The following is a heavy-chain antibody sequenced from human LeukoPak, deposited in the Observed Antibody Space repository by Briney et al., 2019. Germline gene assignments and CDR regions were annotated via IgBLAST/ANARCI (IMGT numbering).Heavy chain of an antibody. CDR2: ISYSGGT. CDR1: GGSFSGYY. J-gene: IGHJ3*02. V-gene: IGHV4-34*01. CDR3: AREVEYYDSSGYRPHAFDI. Sequence: SETLSLTCAVYGGSFSGYYWGWTRQPPGKGLEWIGSISYSGGTAYNPSLRSRVTISVDTSKNQFSLKVNSVTAADTAVYYCAREVEYYDSSGYRPHAFDIWGQGTLVTVSS. D-gene: IGHD3-22*01.